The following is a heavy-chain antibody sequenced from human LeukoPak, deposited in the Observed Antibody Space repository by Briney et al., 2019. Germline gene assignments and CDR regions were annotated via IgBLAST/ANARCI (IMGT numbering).Heavy chain of an antibody. D-gene: IGHD3-3*01. Sequence: ASVKVSCKASGYTFTSYGISWVRQAPGQGLEWMGWISAYNGNTNYAQKLQGRVTMTTDTSTSTAYMELRSLRSDDTAVYYCARVPSGGFWSGYYTDYYYYGMDVWGQGTTVTVSS. J-gene: IGHJ6*02. V-gene: IGHV1-18*01. CDR1: GYTFTSYG. CDR3: ARVPSGGFWSGYYTDYYYYGMDV. CDR2: ISAYNGNT.